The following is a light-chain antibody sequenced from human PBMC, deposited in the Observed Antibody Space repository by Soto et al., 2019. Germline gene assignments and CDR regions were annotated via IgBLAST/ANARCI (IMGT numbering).Light chain of an antibody. CDR3: QQYNSYPWT. CDR1: QSISVW. Sequence: DSQINQAAHAVYEYVGDGVTMTSRSSQSISVWLAWYQQKAGKAPNLLIYKASSLESGVPSRFSGSGSGTEFTLTLSSLQPDDFATYYCQQYNSYPWTFGQGTKVDI. J-gene: IGKJ1*01. CDR2: KAS. V-gene: IGKV1-5*03.